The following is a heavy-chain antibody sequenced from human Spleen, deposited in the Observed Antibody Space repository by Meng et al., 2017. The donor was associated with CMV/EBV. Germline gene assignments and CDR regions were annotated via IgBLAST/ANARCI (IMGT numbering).Heavy chain of an antibody. CDR3: ARERITGTTNRAFDY. J-gene: IGHJ4*02. V-gene: IGHV3-21*01. Sequence: GESLKISCAVSGFTFSSYSMNWVRQAPGKGLEWVSSISSSSYIYYADSVKGRFTISRDNAKNSLYLQMNSLRAEDTAVYYCARERITGTTNRAFDYWGQGTLVTVSS. D-gene: IGHD1-7*01. CDR1: GFTFSSYS. CDR2: ISSSSYI.